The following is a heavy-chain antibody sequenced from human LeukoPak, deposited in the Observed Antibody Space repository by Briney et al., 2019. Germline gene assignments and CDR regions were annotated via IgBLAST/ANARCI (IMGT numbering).Heavy chain of an antibody. J-gene: IGHJ6*03. CDR3: AKTTYYMDV. D-gene: IGHD1-14*01. V-gene: IGHV3-23*01. CDR1: GFTFSSYA. Sequence: GGSLRLSCAASGFTFSSYAMSWVRQAPGKGLEWVSAISGIGGSTYYADSVKGRFIISRDNSKNTVYLQMNSLRGEDTAVYYCAKTTYYMDVWGKGTTVTISS. CDR2: ISGIGGST.